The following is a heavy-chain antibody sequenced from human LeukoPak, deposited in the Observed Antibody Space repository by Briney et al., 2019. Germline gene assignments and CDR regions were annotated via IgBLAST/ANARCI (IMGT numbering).Heavy chain of an antibody. CDR1: GYTFTGYY. Sequence: GASVKVSCKASGYTFTGYYMHWVRQAPGQGLEWMGWINPNSGGTNYAQKFQGRVTMTRDTSISTAYLELSRLRSDDAAVYYCARVWVVVVPGANRRSYAFDFWGQGKMVTVFS. J-gene: IGHJ3*01. CDR2: INPNSGGT. V-gene: IGHV1-2*02. D-gene: IGHD2-15*01. CDR3: ARVWVVVVPGANRRSYAFDF.